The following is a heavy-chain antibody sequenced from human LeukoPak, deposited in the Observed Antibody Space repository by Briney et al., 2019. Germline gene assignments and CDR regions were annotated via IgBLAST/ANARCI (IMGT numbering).Heavy chain of an antibody. Sequence: GGSLRLSCAASEFSVGSNYMTWVRQAPGKGLEWVSYISSSGSTIYYADSVKGRFTISRDNAKNSLYLQMNSLRAEDTAVYYCARDKHYDSSGYLGYWGQGTLVTVSS. CDR1: EFSVGSNY. CDR2: ISSSGSTI. CDR3: ARDKHYDSSGYLGY. D-gene: IGHD3-22*01. J-gene: IGHJ4*02. V-gene: IGHV3-48*04.